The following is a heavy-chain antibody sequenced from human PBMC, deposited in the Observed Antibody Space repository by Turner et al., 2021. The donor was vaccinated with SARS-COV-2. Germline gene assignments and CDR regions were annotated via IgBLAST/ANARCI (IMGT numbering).Heavy chain of an antibody. V-gene: IGHV1-69*01. CDR1: GDNFSTNG. CDR3: AREGYSGHFDH. D-gene: IGHD4-4*01. CDR2: VVPIFGKS. J-gene: IGHJ4*02. Sequence: QVHLVQSGAEVKTPGSAVKVSCKVSGDNFSTNGISWVRQAPGKGLEWMGGVVPIFGKSNYAQKFQGRVTITADELTTTAYMELSRLTSEDTAVYFCAREGYSGHFDHWGQGTLVTVSS.